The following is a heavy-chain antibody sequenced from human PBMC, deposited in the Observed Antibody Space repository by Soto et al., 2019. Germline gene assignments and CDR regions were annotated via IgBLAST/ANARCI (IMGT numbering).Heavy chain of an antibody. Sequence: GGSLRLSCAASGFTFSSYGMHWVRQAPGKGLEWVAVISYDGSNKYYADSVKGRFTISRDNSKNTLYLQMNSLRAEDTAVYYCAKDHYDILTGYYLFDYWGQGTLVTVSS. CDR3: AKDHYDILTGYYLFDY. CDR1: GFTFSSYG. V-gene: IGHV3-30*18. CDR2: ISYDGSNK. J-gene: IGHJ4*02. D-gene: IGHD3-9*01.